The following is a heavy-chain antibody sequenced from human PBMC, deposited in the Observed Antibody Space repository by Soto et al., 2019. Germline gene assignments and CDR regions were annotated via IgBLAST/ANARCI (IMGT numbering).Heavy chain of an antibody. J-gene: IGHJ6*02. CDR1: GCTFSSYA. D-gene: IGHD7-27*01. V-gene: IGHV1-69*12. CDR3: GKHYTNCDYYCGIDV. CDR2: IIPIFGTA. Sequence: QAQLVQSGAEVKKPGSSVKVSCKASGCTFSSYAISWVLQAPGQGLESMGGIIPIFGTADYAPKFQGTVTIPEDEPTSTAYLELRSLRSEDTAVYYCGKHYTNCDYYCGIDVWGQGTTVTVSS.